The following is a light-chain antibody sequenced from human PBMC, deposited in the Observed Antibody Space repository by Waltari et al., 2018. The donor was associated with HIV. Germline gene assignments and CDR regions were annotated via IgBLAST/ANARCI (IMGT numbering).Light chain of an antibody. CDR2: GNS. V-gene: IGLV1-40*01. Sequence: QSVLTQPPSVSGAPGQRVTISCTGSSSHIGAGHDVHWYQHLPGTAPQLLSDGNSNRPSGVPDRFSGSKSGTSASLAITGLQAEDEADYYCQSYDSSLSGSGVFGGGTKLTVL. CDR1: SSHIGAGHD. CDR3: QSYDSSLSGSGV. J-gene: IGLJ3*02.